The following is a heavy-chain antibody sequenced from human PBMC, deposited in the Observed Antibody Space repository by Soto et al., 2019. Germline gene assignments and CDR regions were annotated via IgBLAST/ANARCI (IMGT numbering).Heavy chain of an antibody. V-gene: IGHV3-7*04. Sequence: PGGSLRLGCAASGFTVSSYWVSWVRQAPGKGLEWVANIKPDGSQKWYVDSVKGRFTISRDNAKKSLYLQMNSLRADDTAVYYCARGDYYDSSGPFSDAFDIWGQGTMVTVSS. D-gene: IGHD3-22*01. CDR1: GFTVSSYW. J-gene: IGHJ3*02. CDR2: IKPDGSQK. CDR3: ARGDYYDSSGPFSDAFDI.